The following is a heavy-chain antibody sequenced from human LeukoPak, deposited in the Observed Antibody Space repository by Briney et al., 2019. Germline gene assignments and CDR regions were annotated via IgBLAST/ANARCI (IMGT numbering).Heavy chain of an antibody. CDR1: GGSISSGDYY. CDR3: ARISVVTQGVFDY. D-gene: IGHD3-22*01. CDR2: IYYSGST. V-gene: IGHV4-30-4*08. Sequence: PSETLSLTCTVSGGSISSGDYYWSWIRQPPGKGLEWIGYIYYSGSTYYNPSLKSRVTISVDTSKNQFSLKLSSVTAADTAVHYCARISVVTQGVFDYWGQGTLVTVSS. J-gene: IGHJ4*02.